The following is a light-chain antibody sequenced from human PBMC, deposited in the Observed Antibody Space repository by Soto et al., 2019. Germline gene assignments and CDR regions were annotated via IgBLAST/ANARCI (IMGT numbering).Light chain of an antibody. CDR2: AAS. Sequence: EIVLTQSPGTLSLSPGERATLSCRASQSVSNNYLAWYQQKPGQAPRLLIYAASNRATGIPDRFSGSGSGTDFTLTISRLEPEDSAVYYCQQYGRTFGGGTKVDNK. CDR3: QQYGRT. CDR1: QSVSNNY. J-gene: IGKJ4*01. V-gene: IGKV3-20*01.